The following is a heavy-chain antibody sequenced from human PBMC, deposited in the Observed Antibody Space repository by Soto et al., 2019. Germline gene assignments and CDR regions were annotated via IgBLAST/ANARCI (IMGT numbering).Heavy chain of an antibody. Sequence: EVPLVESGGGLVKPGGSLRLSCAASGLPFSKAWMSWVRQAPGKGLEWVGRIKNKRTTDYAAPVRDRFTISRDDSXXMVYLQMDSLKTEDTAVYYCTTDEADNGNDGDFDYWGQGTLVTVSS. V-gene: IGHV3-15*01. D-gene: IGHD1-1*01. CDR3: TTDEADNGNDGDFDY. J-gene: IGHJ4*02. CDR2: IKNKRTT. CDR1: GLPFSKAW.